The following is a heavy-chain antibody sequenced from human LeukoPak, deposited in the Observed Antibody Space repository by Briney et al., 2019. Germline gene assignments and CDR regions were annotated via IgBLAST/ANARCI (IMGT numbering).Heavy chain of an antibody. CDR1: GGSISSYY. J-gene: IGHJ3*02. CDR3: ARDHGGIAAADDAFDI. Sequence: SETLSLTCTVSGGSISSYYWSWIRQPPGKGLEWIGYIYYSGSTNYNPSLKSRVTISVDTSKNQFSLKLSSVTAADTAVYYCARDHGGIAAADDAFDIWGQGTMVTVSS. V-gene: IGHV4-59*01. D-gene: IGHD6-13*01. CDR2: IYYSGST.